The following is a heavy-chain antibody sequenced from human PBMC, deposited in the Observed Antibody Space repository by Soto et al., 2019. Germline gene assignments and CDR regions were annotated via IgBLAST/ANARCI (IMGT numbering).Heavy chain of an antibody. CDR2: IHYSGSA. V-gene: IGHV4-59*11. J-gene: IGHJ6*02. CDR1: GDSISPHY. Sequence: SETLSLTCAVSGDSISPHYWSWVRQPPGKGLEFIGYIHYSGSAVYNPSLKSRVTISLDTSKNQFSLKLSSVTAADTAVYYCARVPDVWGQGTTVTVSS. CDR3: ARVPDV.